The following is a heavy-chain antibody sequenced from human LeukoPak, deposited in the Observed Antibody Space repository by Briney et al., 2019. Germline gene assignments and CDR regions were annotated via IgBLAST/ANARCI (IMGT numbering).Heavy chain of an antibody. J-gene: IGHJ3*02. CDR1: GFTFSSYA. CDR2: ISYDGSNK. D-gene: IGHD2-15*01. V-gene: IGHV3-30-3*01. Sequence: PGGSLRLSCAASGFTFSSYAMHWVRQAPGKGVEWVAVISYDGSNKYYADSVKGRFTISRDNSKNTLYLQMNSLRAEDTAVYYCARYCRGGGCSTDYAFDIWGQGTMVTVSS. CDR3: ARYCRGGGCSTDYAFDI.